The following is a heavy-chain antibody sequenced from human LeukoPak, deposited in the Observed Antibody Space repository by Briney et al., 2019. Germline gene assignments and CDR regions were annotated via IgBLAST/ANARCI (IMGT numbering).Heavy chain of an antibody. D-gene: IGHD6-13*01. Sequence: PGRSLRLSCAASGFTFSSYAMHWVRQAPGKGLEWVAVISYDGSNKYYADSVKGRFTISRDNSKNTLYLQMNSLRAEDTAVHYCARTGYSSSWFQPYFDYWGQGTLVTVAS. CDR3: ARTGYSSSWFQPYFDY. CDR2: ISYDGSNK. J-gene: IGHJ4*02. CDR1: GFTFSSYA. V-gene: IGHV3-30*04.